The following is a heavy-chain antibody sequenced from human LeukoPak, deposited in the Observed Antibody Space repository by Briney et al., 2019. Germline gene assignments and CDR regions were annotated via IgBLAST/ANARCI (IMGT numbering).Heavy chain of an antibody. V-gene: IGHV1-2*02. CDR3: ARDGIAVAVTFRVHWFDP. D-gene: IGHD6-19*01. Sequence: ASVKVSCKASGYTFTGYYMHWVRQAPGQGLEWMGWINPNSGGTNYAQKFQGRVTMTRDTSISTAYMELSRLRSDDTAVYYCARDGIAVAVTFRVHWFDPWGQGTLVTVSS. CDR1: GYTFTGYY. CDR2: INPNSGGT. J-gene: IGHJ5*02.